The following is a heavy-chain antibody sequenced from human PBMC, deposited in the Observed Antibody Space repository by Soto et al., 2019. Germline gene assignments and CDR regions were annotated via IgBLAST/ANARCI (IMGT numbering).Heavy chain of an antibody. CDR1: GASIDNSHSF. D-gene: IGHD3-10*01. CDR3: VRVGEAANRKTDVDS. Sequence: PSATLSLTCYVSGASIDNSHSFWGSARQPRGRGLEFLGSVYYSGGTYYNPSLKSRVTVSVDTSKNQVSLRVRSVNVAETAMDDCVRVGEAANRKTDVDSWGKGIVVT. J-gene: IGHJ4*02. CDR2: VYYSGGT. V-gene: IGHV4-39*01.